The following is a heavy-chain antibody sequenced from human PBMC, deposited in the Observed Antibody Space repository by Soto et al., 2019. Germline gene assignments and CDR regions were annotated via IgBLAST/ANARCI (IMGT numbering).Heavy chain of an antibody. CDR3: ARALGSWGAYYFDY. Sequence: QITLKESGPPLVKPTQTLTLTCTVSGFSLNTYGMGVGWIRQPPGKALEWLALIYWDDDKRYSPSLKSRLTITKDTSKNQVVLTMTNMDPVDTVTYYCARALGSWGAYYFDYWGQGTLVTVSS. V-gene: IGHV2-5*02. CDR1: GFSLNTYGMG. CDR2: IYWDDDK. J-gene: IGHJ4*02. D-gene: IGHD3-16*01.